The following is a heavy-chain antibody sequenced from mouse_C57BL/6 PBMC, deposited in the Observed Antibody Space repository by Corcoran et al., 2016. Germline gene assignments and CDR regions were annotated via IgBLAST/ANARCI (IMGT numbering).Heavy chain of an antibody. V-gene: IGHV9-3*01. CDR3: AREDYDYGFAY. CDR1: GYTFTTYG. D-gene: IGHD2-4*01. CDR2: INTYSGVP. Sequence: QIQLVQSGPELKKPGETVKISCKASGYTFTTYGMSWVKQAPGKGLKWMGWINTYSGVPTYADDFKGRFDFSLETSASTAYLQINNLKNEDTATYFCAREDYDYGFAYWGQGTLVTVSA. J-gene: IGHJ3*01.